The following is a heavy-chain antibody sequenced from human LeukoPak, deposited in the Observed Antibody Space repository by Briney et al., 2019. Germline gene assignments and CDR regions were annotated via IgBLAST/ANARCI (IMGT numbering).Heavy chain of an antibody. J-gene: IGHJ5*02. CDR3: AGAPRYDFWSGYYIWFDP. Sequence: SETLSLTCTVSGGSISSYYWSWIRQPPGKGLEWIGYIYYSGSTNYNPSLKSRVTISVDTAKNQFSLKLSSVTAADTAVYYCAGAPRYDFWSGYYIWFDPWGQGTLVTVSS. CDR1: GGSISSYY. V-gene: IGHV4-59*01. CDR2: IYYSGST. D-gene: IGHD3-3*01.